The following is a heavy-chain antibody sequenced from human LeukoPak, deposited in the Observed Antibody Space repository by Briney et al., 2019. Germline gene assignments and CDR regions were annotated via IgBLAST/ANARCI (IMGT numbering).Heavy chain of an antibody. Sequence: PGGSLRLSCAASGFTFSSYAMNWVRQAPGKGLEWVSAISDSGYATFYADSVKGRFTISRDNSKNTLYLQMSSLRAEDTAVYYCAKGYGSGRSRFDYWGQGTLATVAS. CDR3: AKGYGSGRSRFDY. CDR2: ISDSGYAT. J-gene: IGHJ4*02. V-gene: IGHV3-23*01. CDR1: GFTFSSYA. D-gene: IGHD3-10*01.